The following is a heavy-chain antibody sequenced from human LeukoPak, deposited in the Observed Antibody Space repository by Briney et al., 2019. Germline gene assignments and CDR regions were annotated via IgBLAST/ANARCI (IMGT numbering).Heavy chain of an antibody. J-gene: IGHJ4*02. Sequence: SETLSLTCAVSGVSISSGGYSWSWIRQHPGKGLEWIGYIYYSGSTYYNPSLKSRVTISVDTSKNQFSLKLSSVTAADTAVYYCARGPAPLYYDFWSGYYPPYFDYWGQGTLVTVSS. D-gene: IGHD3-3*01. CDR3: ARGPAPLYYDFWSGYYPPYFDY. V-gene: IGHV4-31*11. CDR2: IYYSGST. CDR1: GVSISSGGYS.